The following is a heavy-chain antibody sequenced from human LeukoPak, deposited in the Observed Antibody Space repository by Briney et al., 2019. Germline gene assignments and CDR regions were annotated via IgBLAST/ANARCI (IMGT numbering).Heavy chain of an antibody. Sequence: MTSQTLSLTCTVSGGSISSGGYYWSWIRQHPGKGLEWIGYIYYSGSTYYNPSLKSRVTISVDTSKNQFSLKLSSVTAADTAVYYCARGLRYDYVWGSFKSTQNNKNSDVGYFDYWGQGNLVTVSS. CDR2: IYYSGST. D-gene: IGHD3-16*01. J-gene: IGHJ4*02. CDR3: ARGLRYDYVWGSFKSTQNNKNSDVGYFDY. V-gene: IGHV4-31*03. CDR1: GGSISSGGYY.